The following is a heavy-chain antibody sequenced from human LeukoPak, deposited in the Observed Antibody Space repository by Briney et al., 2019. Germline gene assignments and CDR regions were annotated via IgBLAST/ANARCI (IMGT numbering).Heavy chain of an antibody. CDR2: IYHGGST. CDR3: ARDLGGNSITMTPGSFDY. J-gene: IGHJ4*02. V-gene: IGHV4-39*07. Sequence: PSETLSLTCTVSGGSISSSSYYWGWIRQPPGKGLEWIGSIYHGGSTYYNPSLKSRVTISVDTSKNQFSLKLSSVTAADTAVYYCARDLGGNSITMTPGSFDYWGQGTLVTVSS. D-gene: IGHD3-22*01. CDR1: GGSISSSSYY.